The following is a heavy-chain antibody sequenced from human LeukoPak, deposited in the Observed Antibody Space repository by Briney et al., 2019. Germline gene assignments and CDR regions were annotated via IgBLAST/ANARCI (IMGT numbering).Heavy chain of an antibody. Sequence: GGSLRLSCAASGFTLSTYSMNWVRQAPGGGVEWVSYISSGSSCTIYYADSVKVRFTISRDNAKDSLYLQMNSLRAEDTAVYYCARARGDHLYYYYYYMDIWGKGTTVTVSS. J-gene: IGHJ6*03. CDR1: GFTLSTYS. V-gene: IGHV3-48*01. D-gene: IGHD2-21*02. CDR2: ISSGSSCTI. CDR3: ARARGDHLYYYYYYMDI.